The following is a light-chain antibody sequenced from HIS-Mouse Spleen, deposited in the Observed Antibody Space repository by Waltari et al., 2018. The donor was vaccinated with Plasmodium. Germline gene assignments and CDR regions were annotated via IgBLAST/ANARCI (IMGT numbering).Light chain of an antibody. Sequence: DSQMTQSPAALSASGGDRVTITCQASQDISNYLNWYQQKPGKAPKLLIYDASNLETGVPSRFSGSRSGTDFTFTISSLQPEDIATYYCQQYDNLPPLFTFGPGTKVDIQ. V-gene: IGKV1-33*01. J-gene: IGKJ3*01. CDR1: QDISNY. CDR2: DAS. CDR3: QQYDNLPPLFT.